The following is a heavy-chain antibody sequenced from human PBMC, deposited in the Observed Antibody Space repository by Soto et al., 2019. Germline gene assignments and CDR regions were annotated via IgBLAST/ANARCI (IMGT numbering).Heavy chain of an antibody. J-gene: IGHJ6*02. Sequence: QVQLVQSGAEVKKPGASVKVSCKASGYTFTSYDINWVRQATGQGLEWMGWMNPNSGNTGYAQKFQGRVTMTRNTSISTAYMELSSLRSEDTAVYYCARGGIAAADESYYYYYGIDVWGQGTTVTVSS. CDR2: MNPNSGNT. CDR3: ARGGIAAADESYYYYYGIDV. CDR1: GYTFTSYD. D-gene: IGHD6-13*01. V-gene: IGHV1-8*01.